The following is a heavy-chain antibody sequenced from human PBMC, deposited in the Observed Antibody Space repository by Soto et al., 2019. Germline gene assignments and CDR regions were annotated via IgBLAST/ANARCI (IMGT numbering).Heavy chain of an antibody. CDR3: ATGGITIFGVPTFLTY. CDR2: IYSDGST. Sequence: GGSLRLSCAASGLTVSSNYISWVRQAPGKGLEWVSAIYSDGSTYYADSVKGRFSFSRDNSKNTLYLQMNRLRAEDTAVYYCATGGITIFGVPTFLTYWGQGTLVTVSS. CDR1: GLTVSSNY. V-gene: IGHV3-53*01. J-gene: IGHJ4*02. D-gene: IGHD3-3*01.